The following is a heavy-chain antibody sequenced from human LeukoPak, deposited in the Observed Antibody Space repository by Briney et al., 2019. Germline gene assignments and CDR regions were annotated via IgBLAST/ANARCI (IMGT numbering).Heavy chain of an antibody. CDR2: INPNGGST. Sequence: EASVKVSCKASGYTFTSYYMHWVRQAPGQGLEWMGIINPNGGSTSYAQKFQGRVTMTRDTSTSTVYMELSSLRSEDTAVYYCARERDYGGKSPLFGYWGQGTLVTVSS. J-gene: IGHJ4*02. V-gene: IGHV1-46*01. CDR1: GYTFTSYY. D-gene: IGHD4-23*01. CDR3: ARERDYGGKSPLFGY.